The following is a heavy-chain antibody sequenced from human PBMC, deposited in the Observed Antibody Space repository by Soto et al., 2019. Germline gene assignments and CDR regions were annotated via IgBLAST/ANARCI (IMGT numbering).Heavy chain of an antibody. D-gene: IGHD3-10*01. V-gene: IGHV3-9*01. J-gene: IGHJ5*02. CDR1: GFTVDDYA. CDR3: EKEGRVRGVISGITNWFDP. Sequence: EVQLVESGGGLVQPGRSLRLSCAASGFTVDDYAMHWVRQAPGKGLEWVSGISWNSGSIGYADSVKGRFTVSRDDAKNSLYLQMNSLRAEDTALYYCEKEGRVRGVISGITNWFDPWGQGTLVTVSS. CDR2: ISWNSGSI.